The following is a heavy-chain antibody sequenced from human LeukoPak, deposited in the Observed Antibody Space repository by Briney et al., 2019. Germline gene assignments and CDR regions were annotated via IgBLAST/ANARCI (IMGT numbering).Heavy chain of an antibody. Sequence: SETLSLTCAVYGGSFSGYYWSWIRQPPGKGLEWIGEINHSGSTNYNPSLKSPVTISVDTSKSQFSLKLSSVTAADTAVYYCARVRVTTNWFDPWGQGTLVTVSS. CDR2: INHSGST. J-gene: IGHJ5*02. D-gene: IGHD4-17*01. V-gene: IGHV4-34*01. CDR3: ARVRVTTNWFDP. CDR1: GGSFSGYY.